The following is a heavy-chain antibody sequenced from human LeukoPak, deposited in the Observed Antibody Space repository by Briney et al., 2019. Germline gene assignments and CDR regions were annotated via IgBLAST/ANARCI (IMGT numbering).Heavy chain of an antibody. CDR2: IYYSGST. V-gene: IGHV4-59*01. CDR1: GGSISSYY. Sequence: KPSETLSLTCTVSGGSISSYYWSWIRQPPGKGLEWIGYIYYSGSTNYNPSLKRRVTISVYTSKNQFSLKLSSVTAADTAVYYCARESGWAPRLVGATIRDDYYYYMDVWGKGTTVTVSS. CDR3: ARESGWAPRLVGATIRDDYYYYMDV. J-gene: IGHJ6*03. D-gene: IGHD1-26*01.